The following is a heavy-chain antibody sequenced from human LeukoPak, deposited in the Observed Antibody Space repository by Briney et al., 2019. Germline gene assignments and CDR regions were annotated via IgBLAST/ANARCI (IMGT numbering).Heavy chain of an antibody. D-gene: IGHD3-10*01. V-gene: IGHV3-30-3*01. Sequence: GGSLRLSCAASGFTFSSYAMHWVRQAPGKGLEWVAVISYDGSNKYYADSVKGRFTISRDNSKNTLYLQMNSLRAEDTAVYYCARDRNGWFGELLSFDYWGQGTLVTVSS. J-gene: IGHJ4*02. CDR3: ARDRNGWFGELLSFDY. CDR1: GFTFSSYA. CDR2: ISYDGSNK.